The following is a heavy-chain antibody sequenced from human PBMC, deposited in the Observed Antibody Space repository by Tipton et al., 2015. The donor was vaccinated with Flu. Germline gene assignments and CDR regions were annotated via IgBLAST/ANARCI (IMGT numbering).Heavy chain of an antibody. Sequence: TLSLTCTVSGDSISRGSYYYNWIRQPAGEGLEWIGRIYTNANTNYKASLKSRVTISVDTSKNQFSLKLRSVTAADTAVYYCARRDYSNYVSEPRNWFDPWGQGALVTVSS. D-gene: IGHD4-11*01. CDR3: ARRDYSNYVSEPRNWFDP. J-gene: IGHJ5*02. CDR1: GDSISRGSYY. V-gene: IGHV4-61*02. CDR2: IYTNANT.